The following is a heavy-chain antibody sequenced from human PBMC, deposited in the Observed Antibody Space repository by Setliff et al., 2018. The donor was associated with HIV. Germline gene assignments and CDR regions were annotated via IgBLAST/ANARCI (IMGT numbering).Heavy chain of an antibody. Sequence: PSETLSLTCAVYGGSLSGYYWSWIRQPPGKGLEWIGEINHSGSTNYNPSLKSRVTISVDTSKNQFSLKLSSVTAADTAVYYCARVRTNWDYDFWSGHISSDYFDYWGQGTLVTSPQ. CDR2: INHSGST. V-gene: IGHV4-34*01. CDR1: GGSLSGYY. D-gene: IGHD3-3*01. J-gene: IGHJ4*02. CDR3: ARVRTNWDYDFWSGHISSDYFDY.